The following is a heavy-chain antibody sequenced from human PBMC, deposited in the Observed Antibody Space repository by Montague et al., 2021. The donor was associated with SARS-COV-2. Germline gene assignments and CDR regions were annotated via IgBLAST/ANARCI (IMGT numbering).Heavy chain of an antibody. CDR1: GDGVSSNSAA. D-gene: IGHD6-13*01. J-gene: IGHJ4*02. CDR3: ARSVGASSSSWPLPPHFDY. Sequence: CAISGDGVSSNSAAWNWIRQSPSRGLEWLGRTYYRSKWHNDYALSVKSRITINPDTSKNQFSLQLNSVTPEDTAVYYCARSVGASSSSWPLPPHFDYWGQGTLVTVSS. V-gene: IGHV6-1*01. CDR2: TYYRSKWHN.